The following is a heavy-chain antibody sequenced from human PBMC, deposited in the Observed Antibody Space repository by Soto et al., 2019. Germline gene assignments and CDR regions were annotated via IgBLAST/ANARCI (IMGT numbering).Heavy chain of an antibody. V-gene: IGHV1-69*06. CDR2: IIPIFGTA. D-gene: IGHD6-19*01. Sequence: SVKVSCKASGGTFSSYAISGVRQAPGQGLEWMGGIIPIFGTANYAQKFQGRVTITADKSTSTAYMELSSLRSEDTAVYYCARDNIVAVAGTGEDYFDYWGQGTLVTVSS. CDR3: ARDNIVAVAGTGEDYFDY. CDR1: GGTFSSYA. J-gene: IGHJ4*02.